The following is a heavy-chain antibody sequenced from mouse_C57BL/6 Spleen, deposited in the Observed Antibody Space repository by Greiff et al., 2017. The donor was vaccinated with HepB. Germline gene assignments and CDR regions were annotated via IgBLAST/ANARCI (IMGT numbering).Heavy chain of an antibody. D-gene: IGHD2-5*01. J-gene: IGHJ2*01. Sequence: QVQLQQSGAELVRPGASVTLSCKASGYTFTDYEMHWVEQTPVHGLEWIGAIDPETGGTAYNQKFKGKAILTADKSSSTAYMELRSLTSEDSAVYYCTRWENSNYFDYWGQGTTLTVSS. CDR3: TRWENSNYFDY. V-gene: IGHV1-15*01. CDR1: GYTFTDYE. CDR2: IDPETGGT.